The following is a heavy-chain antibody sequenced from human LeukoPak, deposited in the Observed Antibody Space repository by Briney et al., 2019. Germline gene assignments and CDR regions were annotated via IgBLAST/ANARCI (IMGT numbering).Heavy chain of an antibody. CDR3: ARGGVVGAINYFDY. D-gene: IGHD1-26*01. V-gene: IGHV3-23*01. CDR2: ISASGDST. Sequence: PGGSLRLSCAASEFTFRSYAMTWVRQAPGKGLEWVSGISASGDSTNYADSVKGRFTISRDNSKNTLNLQMNSLRAEDTAVYYCARGGVVGAINYFDYWGQGTLVTVSS. J-gene: IGHJ4*02. CDR1: EFTFRSYA.